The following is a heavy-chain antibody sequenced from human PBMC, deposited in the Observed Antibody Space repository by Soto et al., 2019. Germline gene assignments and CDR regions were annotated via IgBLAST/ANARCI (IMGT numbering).Heavy chain of an antibody. J-gene: IGHJ3*02. D-gene: IGHD2-15*01. Sequence: GSLRLSCVASGFTFSSYGMHWVRQAPGKGLEWVAVIWYDGSNKYYADSVKGRFTISRDNSKNTLYLQMNSLRAEDTAVYYCARDSYRSGGSCIDAFDIWGQGAMVTVSS. CDR3: ARDSYRSGGSCIDAFDI. V-gene: IGHV3-33*01. CDR1: GFTFSSYG. CDR2: IWYDGSNK.